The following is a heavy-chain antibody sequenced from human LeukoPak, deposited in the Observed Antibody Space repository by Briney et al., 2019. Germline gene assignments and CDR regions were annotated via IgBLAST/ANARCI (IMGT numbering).Heavy chain of an antibody. V-gene: IGHV3-30*02. CDR3: AKGLFWGSGWYYFDY. CDR1: GFTFSSYG. D-gene: IGHD6-19*01. Sequence: GGSLRLSCAASGFTFSSYGMHWVRQAPGKGLEWVAFIRYDGSNKYYADSVKGRFTISRDNSKNTLYLQMNSLRAEDTAVYYCAKGLFWGSGWYYFDYWGQGTLVTVSS. J-gene: IGHJ4*02. CDR2: IRYDGSNK.